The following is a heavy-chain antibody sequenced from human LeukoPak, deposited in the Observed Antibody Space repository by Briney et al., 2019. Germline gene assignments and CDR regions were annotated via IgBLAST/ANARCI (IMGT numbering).Heavy chain of an antibody. J-gene: IGHJ6*02. Sequence: GASVKVSCKASGYTFTSYDINWVRQATGQGLEWMGWMNPNSGNTGYAQKFQGRVTMTRNTSISTAYMELSSLRSEDTAVYYCARGGHCSGGSCYSGWYYYYGMDVWAKGPRSPSP. CDR3: ARGGHCSGGSCYSGWYYYYGMDV. V-gene: IGHV1-8*01. CDR1: GYTFTSYD. D-gene: IGHD2-15*01. CDR2: MNPNSGNT.